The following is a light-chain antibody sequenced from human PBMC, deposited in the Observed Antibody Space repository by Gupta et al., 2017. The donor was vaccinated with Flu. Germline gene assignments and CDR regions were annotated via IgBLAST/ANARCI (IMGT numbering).Light chain of an antibody. Sequence: IQMTHSPSSLSASVGDRVIITCRASQGIGNDLGWYQQRPGKAPKLLIFAASNVDSGVPSSISGSGSGTDFTLTISILHPEDFATYYSRQDYNSPFTFGHGTNVDIK. CDR1: QGIGND. V-gene: IGKV1-6*01. CDR2: AAS. CDR3: RQDYNSPFT. J-gene: IGKJ3*01.